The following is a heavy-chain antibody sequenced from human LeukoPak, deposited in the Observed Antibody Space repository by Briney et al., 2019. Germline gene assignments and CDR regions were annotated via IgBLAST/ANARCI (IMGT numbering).Heavy chain of an antibody. CDR3: ARVGSTDGPHAFDI. D-gene: IGHD2-21*02. CDR2: INSDGRMT. J-gene: IGHJ3*02. Sequence: GGSLRLSCAASGFTLSSYWMDWVRHAPGKGVVWVSGINSDGRMTMYAEPVKGRFTISRDNAKNTLYLQMNSLRAEDTSVYYCARVGSTDGPHAFDIWGQGTMVTVSS. CDR1: GFTLSSYW. V-gene: IGHV3-74*03.